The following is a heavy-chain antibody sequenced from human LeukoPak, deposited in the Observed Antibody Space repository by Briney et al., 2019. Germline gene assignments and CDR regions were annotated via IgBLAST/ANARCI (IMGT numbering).Heavy chain of an antibody. V-gene: IGHV3-74*01. CDR2: INHDGSDT. Sequence: PGGSLRLSCAASGFTFKLHWMHWVHQVPGRGPVWVSRINHDGSDTIYADSVRGRFTISRDDAKNTLYLQMNNLRAEDTAVYYCVRGGPSTWSWGQGTLVTVSS. J-gene: IGHJ5*02. D-gene: IGHD2-15*01. CDR3: VRGGPSTWS. CDR1: GFTFKLHW.